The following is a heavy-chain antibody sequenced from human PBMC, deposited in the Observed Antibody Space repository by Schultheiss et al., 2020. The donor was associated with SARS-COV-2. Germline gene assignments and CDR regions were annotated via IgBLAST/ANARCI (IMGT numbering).Heavy chain of an antibody. J-gene: IGHJ6*02. CDR3: ARVPHSGTIFGVVNYGMDV. D-gene: IGHD3-3*01. V-gene: IGHV4-34*01. CDR2: INHSGST. Sequence: SETLSLTCAVYGGSFSGYYWSWIRQPPGKGLEWIGEINHSGSTNYNPSLKSRVTISVDTSKNQFSLKLSSVTAADTAVYYCARVPHSGTIFGVVNYGMDVWGQGTTVTVSS. CDR1: GGSFSGYY.